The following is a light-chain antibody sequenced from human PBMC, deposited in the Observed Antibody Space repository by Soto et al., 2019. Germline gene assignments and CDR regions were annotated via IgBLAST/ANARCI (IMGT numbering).Light chain of an antibody. CDR2: DSS. CDR3: QQRSNWPIT. Sequence: EIVFTQSPATLSLSPGERSTLSCMASQSVSSYLAWYQQKPGQAPRLLIYDSSNRATGIPARFSGSGSGTDFTLTISSLEPEDFAVYYCQQRSNWPITFGQGTRLEIK. J-gene: IGKJ5*01. V-gene: IGKV3-11*01. CDR1: QSVSSY.